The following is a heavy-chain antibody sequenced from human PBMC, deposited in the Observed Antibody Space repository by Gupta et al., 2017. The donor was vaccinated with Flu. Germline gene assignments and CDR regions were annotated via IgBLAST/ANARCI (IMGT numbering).Heavy chain of an antibody. Sequence: ASGFTFSDYWMSWVRQAPGKGLEWVGNANPDGSGKYYVGSVRGRFTISRDNTDNSFVLQMNSLRPEDSAVYYCGRAGRPGSYFNDIWGQGALVAVSS. CDR2: ANPDGSGK. D-gene: IGHD1-26*01. CDR3: GRAGRPGSYFNDI. CDR1: GFTFSDYW. V-gene: IGHV3-7*03. J-gene: IGHJ4*02.